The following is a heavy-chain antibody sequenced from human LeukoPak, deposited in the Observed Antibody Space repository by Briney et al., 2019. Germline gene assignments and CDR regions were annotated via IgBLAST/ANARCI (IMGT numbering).Heavy chain of an antibody. V-gene: IGHV3-11*01. J-gene: IGHJ6*02. Sequence: GGSLRLSCAASGFTFSDYYMTWIRQAPGKGLEWLSYISNSGSSVFYADSVMGRFTVSRDNTKRSLYLQIKSLRDDDTAVYHCALGTINKDYYFGMDVWGQGTTVTVSS. CDR2: ISNSGSSV. D-gene: IGHD2-8*01. CDR1: GFTFSDYY. CDR3: ALGTINKDYYFGMDV.